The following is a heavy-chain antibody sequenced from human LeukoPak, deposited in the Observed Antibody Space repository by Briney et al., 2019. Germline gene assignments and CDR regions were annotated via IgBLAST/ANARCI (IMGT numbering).Heavy chain of an antibody. V-gene: IGHV4-4*07. CDR3: ARQGCRDPSCSVAWFDP. D-gene: IGHD5-24*01. J-gene: IGHJ5*02. CDR1: GVSMSGNY. CDR2: IYSSGDT. Sequence: SETLSLTCAVSGVSMSGNYWNWIRQPAGKGLEWVGRIYSSGDTTYNPSLKSRLTMSIDTSKNLFSLRLTSVTAADTAVYYCARQGCRDPSCSVAWFDPRGQGTLVIVSS.